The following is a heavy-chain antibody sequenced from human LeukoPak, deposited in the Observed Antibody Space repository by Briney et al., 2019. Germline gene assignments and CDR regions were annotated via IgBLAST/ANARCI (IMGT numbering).Heavy chain of an antibody. V-gene: IGHV3-23*01. Sequence: GGSLRLSCAASGFTFSSYAMNWVRQAPGKGLEWVSAISGSGGSTYYADSVKGRFTISRDNSKNTLYLQMNSLRAEDTAVYYCAGTGRKAVYCSSTSCLILDYWGQGTLVTVSS. CDR3: AGTGRKAVYCSSTSCLILDY. D-gene: IGHD2-2*01. CDR2: ISGSGGST. J-gene: IGHJ4*02. CDR1: GFTFSSYA.